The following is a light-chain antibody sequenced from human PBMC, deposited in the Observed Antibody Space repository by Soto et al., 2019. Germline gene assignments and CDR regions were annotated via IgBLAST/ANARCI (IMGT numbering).Light chain of an antibody. CDR2: DVS. CDR1: QSISTY. Sequence: EIVLTQSPDTLSFSPGERATLSCRASQSISTYLAWYQQKPGQAPRLLIYDVSNRATGIPARFSGSGSGTDFTLIINSLEPEDSAFYYCQQRSNWPLTFGGGTKVEIK. J-gene: IGKJ4*01. V-gene: IGKV3-11*01. CDR3: QQRSNWPLT.